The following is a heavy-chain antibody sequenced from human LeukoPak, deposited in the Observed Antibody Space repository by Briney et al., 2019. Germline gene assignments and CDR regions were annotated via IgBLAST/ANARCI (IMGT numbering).Heavy chain of an antibody. D-gene: IGHD5-12*01. CDR2: ISYDGTDR. CDR1: GFTLSSHA. J-gene: IGHJ4*02. V-gene: IGHV3-30*18. CDR3: AKSGIVPTPYCFDY. Sequence: GGSLRLSCAASGFTLSSHAMHWVRQAPGKGLEWVAIISYDGTDRYYTDSVKGRFTISRDSSKNTLYLQMNSLRAEDTAVYYCAKSGIVPTPYCFDYWGQGTLVTVSS.